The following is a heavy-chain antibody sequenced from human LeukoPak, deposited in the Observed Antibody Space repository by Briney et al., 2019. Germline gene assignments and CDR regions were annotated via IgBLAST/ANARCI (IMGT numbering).Heavy chain of an antibody. CDR3: ARVTPMDCSSTSCPLDY. D-gene: IGHD2-2*01. Sequence: PGGSLRLSCAASGFTFSSYSMNWVRQAPGKGLEWVSSISSSSSYIYYADSVKGRFTISRDNAKNSLYLQMNSLRAEDTAVYYCARVTPMDCSSTSCPLDYWGQGTLVTVSS. CDR2: ISSSSSYI. CDR1: GFTFSSYS. J-gene: IGHJ4*02. V-gene: IGHV3-21*01.